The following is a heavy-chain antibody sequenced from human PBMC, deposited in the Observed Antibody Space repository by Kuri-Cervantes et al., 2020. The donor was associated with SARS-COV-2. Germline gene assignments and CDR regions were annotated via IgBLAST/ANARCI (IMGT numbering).Heavy chain of an antibody. Sequence: ASVKVSCKASGYTFTSYGISWVRQAPGQGLEWMGWISAYNGNTNYAQKLQGSVTMTTDTSISTAYMGLSRLRSDDTAVYYCARDWAYVDPWYFDYWGQGTLVTVSS. D-gene: IGHD3-16*01. J-gene: IGHJ4*02. V-gene: IGHV1-18*01. CDR2: ISAYNGNT. CDR3: ARDWAYVDPWYFDY. CDR1: GYTFTSYG.